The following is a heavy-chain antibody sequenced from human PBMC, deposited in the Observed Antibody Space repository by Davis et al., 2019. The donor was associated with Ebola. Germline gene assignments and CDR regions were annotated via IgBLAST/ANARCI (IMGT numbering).Heavy chain of an antibody. Sequence: GESLKISCAASGFTLSSYAMSWVRQAPGKGLEWVAVISYDGNSKFYADSVKGRFIISRDNSKNTLYLQMNSLRAEDTAVYYCAAGVRGYSYEFDYWGQGTLVTVSS. CDR2: ISYDGNSK. J-gene: IGHJ4*02. V-gene: IGHV3-30*04. D-gene: IGHD5-18*01. CDR1: GFTLSSYA. CDR3: AAGVRGYSYEFDY.